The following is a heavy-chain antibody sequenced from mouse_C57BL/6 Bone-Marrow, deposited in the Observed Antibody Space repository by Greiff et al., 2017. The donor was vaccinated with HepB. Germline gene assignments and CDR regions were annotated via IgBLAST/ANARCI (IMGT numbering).Heavy chain of an antibody. CDR1: GFTFSSYG. J-gene: IGHJ2*01. Sequence: EVKLMESGGDLVKPGGSLKLSCAASGFTFSSYGMSWVRQTPDKRLEWVATISSGGSYTYYPDSVKGRFTISRDNAKNTLYLQMSSLQSEDTAMYYCARQGGYYDYWGQGTTLTVSS. CDR2: ISSGGSYT. CDR3: ARQGGYYDY. D-gene: IGHD2-3*01. V-gene: IGHV5-6*01.